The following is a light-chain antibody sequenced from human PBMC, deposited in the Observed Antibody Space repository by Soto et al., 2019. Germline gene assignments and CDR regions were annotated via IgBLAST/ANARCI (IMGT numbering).Light chain of an antibody. J-gene: IGKJ1*01. Sequence: DIQLTQSPSSLSASVGDRVTITCRASQGVSNYLTWYQQKPGEAPKRLIYAASTLHSGAPSRFSGSGSGTEFTLTISSLQPEDFAIYYCLQHNTFPWTFGQGTRVDI. V-gene: IGKV1-17*01. CDR3: LQHNTFPWT. CDR2: AAS. CDR1: QGVSNY.